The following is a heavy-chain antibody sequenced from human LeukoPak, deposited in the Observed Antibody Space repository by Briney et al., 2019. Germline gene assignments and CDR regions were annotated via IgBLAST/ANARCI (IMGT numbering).Heavy chain of an antibody. D-gene: IGHD5-18*01. J-gene: IGHJ4*02. CDR1: GFTFSSYG. CDR3: ARDRADGYNYGDYFDN. Sequence: PGGSLRLSCAASGFTFSSYGMHWVRQAPGKGLEWVAVIWYDGSSKYYADSVKGRFTISRDNSKNTLYLQMNSLRAEDTAVYYCARDRADGYNYGDYFDNWGQGTLVTVSS. V-gene: IGHV3-33*01. CDR2: IWYDGSSK.